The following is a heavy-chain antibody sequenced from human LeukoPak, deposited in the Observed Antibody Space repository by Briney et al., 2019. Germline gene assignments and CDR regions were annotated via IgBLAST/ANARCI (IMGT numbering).Heavy chain of an antibody. CDR3: ARQTPTTDNWFDP. D-gene: IGHD4-17*01. Sequence: SETLSLTCTVSGGSISSSSYYWGWIRQPPGKGLEWIGRIYYSGSTYYNPSLKSRVTISVDTSKNQFSLKLSSVTAADTAVYYCARQTPTTDNWFDPWGQGTLVTVSS. J-gene: IGHJ5*02. CDR2: IYYSGST. V-gene: IGHV4-39*01. CDR1: GGSISSSSYY.